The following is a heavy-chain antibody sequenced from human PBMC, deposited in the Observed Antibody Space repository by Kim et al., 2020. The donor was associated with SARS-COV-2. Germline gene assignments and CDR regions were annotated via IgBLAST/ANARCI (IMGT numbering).Heavy chain of an antibody. CDR3: ARHSGYSGYDQPFDY. V-gene: IGHV4-39*01. D-gene: IGHD5-12*01. Sequence: PSLTSRVTISVDTSKNQFSLKLSSVTAADTAVYYCARHSGYSGYDQPFDYWGQGTLVTVSS. J-gene: IGHJ4*02.